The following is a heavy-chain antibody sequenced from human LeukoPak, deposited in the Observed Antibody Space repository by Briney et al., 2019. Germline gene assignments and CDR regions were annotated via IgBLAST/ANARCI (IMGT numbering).Heavy chain of an antibody. V-gene: IGHV4-4*08. J-gene: IGHJ2*01. CDR2: IYNSGST. D-gene: IGHD6-13*01. CDR3: ARDSSSWVPFDL. Sequence: SETLSLTCSVSGGSISSYYWSWIRQSPGKGLEWIGYIYNSGSTNYNPSLKSRVTISVDTSKNQFSLKLSSVTAADTAVYYCARDSSSWVPFDLWGRGTLVTVSS. CDR1: GGSISSYY.